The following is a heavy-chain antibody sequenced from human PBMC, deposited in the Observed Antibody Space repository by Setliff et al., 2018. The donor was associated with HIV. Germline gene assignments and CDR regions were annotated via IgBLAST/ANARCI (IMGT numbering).Heavy chain of an antibody. D-gene: IGHD3-22*01. J-gene: IGHJ5*02. CDR1: GFTFSSYW. V-gene: IGHV3-7*01. CDR3: ARDHRPYFYDKAWFDP. CDR2: IKQDGSEK. Sequence: QAGGSLRLSCAASGFTFSSYWMSWVRQAPGKGLEWVANIKQDGSEKYYVDSVKGRFTISRDNAKNSLYLQMNSLRAEDTAVYYCARDHRPYFYDKAWFDPWGQGTLVTVSS.